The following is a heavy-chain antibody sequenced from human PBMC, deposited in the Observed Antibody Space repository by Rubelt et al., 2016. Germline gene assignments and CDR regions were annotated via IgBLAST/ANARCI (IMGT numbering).Heavy chain of an antibody. CDR3: ASTRYSYGLDDY. CDR1: GFTFSSYG. Sequence: QVQLVESGGGVVQPGGSLRLSCAASGFTFSSYGMHWVRQAPGKGLEWVSAISGSGGCTYYADSVKGRFTISRDNSKNTLYLQMNSLRAEDTAVYYCASTRYSYGLDDYWGQGTLVTVSS. CDR2: ISGSGGCT. V-gene: IGHV3-NL1*01. D-gene: IGHD5-18*01. J-gene: IGHJ4*02.